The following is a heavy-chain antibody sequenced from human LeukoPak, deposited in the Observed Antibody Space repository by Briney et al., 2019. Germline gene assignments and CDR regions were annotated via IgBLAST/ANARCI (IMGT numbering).Heavy chain of an antibody. D-gene: IGHD6-13*01. Sequence: SETLSLTCTVSGGSINSDSYYWGWIRQAPGKGLEWIGNIYHSGNTYYNPSLKSRVTVSMDTSKNQFSLKVNSVTAADTAFYYCARAYSSSWYWNWFDPWGQGTLVTVSS. V-gene: IGHV4-39*07. CDR3: ARAYSSSWYWNWFDP. CDR1: GGSINSDSYY. CDR2: IYHSGNT. J-gene: IGHJ5*02.